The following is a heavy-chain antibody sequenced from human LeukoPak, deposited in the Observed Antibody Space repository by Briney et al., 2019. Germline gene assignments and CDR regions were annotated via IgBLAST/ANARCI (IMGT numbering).Heavy chain of an antibody. CDR2: INHSGST. CDR3: ARGPLPPRAGSFDY. D-gene: IGHD6-13*01. V-gene: IGHV4-39*07. Sequence: SETLSLTCTVSGGSISSSSYYWGWIRQPPGKGLEWIGEINHSGSTNYNPSLKSRVTISVDTSKNQFSLKLSSVTAADTAVYYCARGPLPPRAGSFDYWGQGTLVTVSS. J-gene: IGHJ4*02. CDR1: GGSISSSSYY.